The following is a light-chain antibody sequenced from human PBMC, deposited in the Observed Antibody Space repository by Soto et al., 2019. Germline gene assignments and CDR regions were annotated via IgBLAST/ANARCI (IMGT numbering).Light chain of an antibody. CDR3: QQRSNWLT. CDR2: DAS. Sequence: EIVLTQSPATLSLSPGERATLSCRASQSVSSYLAWYQQKPGQAPRLLSYDASNRATGIPARFSGSGAGTDFTLTISSLEPEDFAVYYCQQRSNWLTFGGGTKVEIK. J-gene: IGKJ4*01. CDR1: QSVSSY. V-gene: IGKV3-11*01.